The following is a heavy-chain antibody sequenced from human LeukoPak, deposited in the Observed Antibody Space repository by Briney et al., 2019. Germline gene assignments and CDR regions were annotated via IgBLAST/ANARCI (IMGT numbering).Heavy chain of an antibody. V-gene: IGHV3-20*04. J-gene: IGHJ4*02. CDR3: TRSPEWDPKQLGFKYFDY. Sequence: GGSLRLSCAASGFNFSGDGMSWVRHAPGKGLEGISGINGHGGDNRYAVSVRRRFTISRDNARNSLYLHMDSLRGEDTALYYCTRSPEWDPKQLGFKYFDYWGQGALVTVSS. CDR1: GFNFSGDG. D-gene: IGHD1-26*01. CDR2: INGHGGDN.